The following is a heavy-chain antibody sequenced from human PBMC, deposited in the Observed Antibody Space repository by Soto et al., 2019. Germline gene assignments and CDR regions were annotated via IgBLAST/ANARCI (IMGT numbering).Heavy chain of an antibody. Sequence: GASVKVSCKASGGTFSSYGISWVLQAPGQGLEWMGGIIPMFGKVKYAQKFQGRVTITADESTSTAYMELSSLTSEDTAMYYCARETSVRGVIITSSPWFDPWGQGTLVTVSS. J-gene: IGHJ5*02. V-gene: IGHV1-69*13. CDR3: ARETSVRGVIITSSPWFDP. CDR1: GGTFSSYG. D-gene: IGHD3-10*01. CDR2: IIPMFGKV.